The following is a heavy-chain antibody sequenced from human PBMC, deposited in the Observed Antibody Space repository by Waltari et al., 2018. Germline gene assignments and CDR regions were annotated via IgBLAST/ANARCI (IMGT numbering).Heavy chain of an antibody. J-gene: IGHJ3*02. V-gene: IGHV4-59*11. D-gene: IGHD5-18*01. CDR3: ARDLDTAIPNAFDI. CDR2: IYYSGST. Sequence: QVQLQESGPGLVKPSETLSLTCTVSGGSISSHYWSWIRQPPGKGLEWIGYIYYSGSTDYTPSLKSRVTISVDTSKNQFSLKLSSVTAADTAVYYCARDLDTAIPNAFDIWGQGTMVTVSS. CDR1: GGSISSHY.